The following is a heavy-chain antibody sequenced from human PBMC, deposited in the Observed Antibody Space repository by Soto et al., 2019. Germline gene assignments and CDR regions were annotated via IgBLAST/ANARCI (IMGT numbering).Heavy chain of an antibody. V-gene: IGHV2-5*02. CDR3: AHRQEQWLGVDAFDI. J-gene: IGHJ3*02. Sequence: QITLKESGPTLVKPTQTLTLTCTFSGFSLSTSGVGVGWIRQPPGKALEWLGLIYWDDDKRYSPSLKSRLTITKDTSKNQVVLTMTNMDPVDTATYYCAHRQEQWLGVDAFDIWGQGTMVTVSS. CDR2: IYWDDDK. CDR1: GFSLSTSGVG. D-gene: IGHD6-19*01.